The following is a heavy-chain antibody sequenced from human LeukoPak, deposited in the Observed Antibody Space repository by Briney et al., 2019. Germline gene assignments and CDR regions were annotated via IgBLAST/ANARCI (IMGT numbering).Heavy chain of an antibody. CDR3: VLISSPGN. CDR2: IKGDGSST. D-gene: IGHD3-3*02. J-gene: IGHJ4*02. V-gene: IGHV3-74*01. Sequence: GGSLRLSCAASGFTFSGYWMHWVRQAPGKGLVWVSNIKGDGSSTGYADSVKGRFTISRDNAKSTLYLQMNSLRAEDTAVYYCVLISSPGNWGQGTLDTVSS. CDR1: GFTFSGYW.